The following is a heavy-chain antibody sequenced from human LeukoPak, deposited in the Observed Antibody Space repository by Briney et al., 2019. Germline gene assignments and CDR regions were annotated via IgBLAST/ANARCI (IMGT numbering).Heavy chain of an antibody. Sequence: GGSLRLSCAASGFTFSDYYMSWIRQAPGKGVEWVSYISSSGSTIYCADSVKGRFTISRDNAKNSLYLQMNSLRAEDTAVYYCARDLIWFGELFFGGQGTLVTVSS. CDR1: GFTFSDYY. CDR2: ISSSGSTI. D-gene: IGHD3-10*01. J-gene: IGHJ4*02. V-gene: IGHV3-11*01. CDR3: ARDLIWFGELFF.